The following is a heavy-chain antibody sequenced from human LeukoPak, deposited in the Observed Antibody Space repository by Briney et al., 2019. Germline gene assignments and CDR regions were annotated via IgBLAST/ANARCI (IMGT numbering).Heavy chain of an antibody. CDR2: INPNSGGT. D-gene: IGHD2-2*01. J-gene: IGHJ4*02. CDR1: GYTFTGYY. V-gene: IGHV1-2*02. Sequence: ASVKVSCKASGYTFTGYYMHWVRQAPGQGLEWMGCINPNSGGTNYAQKFQGRVTMTRDTSISTAYMELSRLRSDDTAVYYCASDIVVVPAAPPRDYWGQGTLVTVSS. CDR3: ASDIVVVPAAPPRDY.